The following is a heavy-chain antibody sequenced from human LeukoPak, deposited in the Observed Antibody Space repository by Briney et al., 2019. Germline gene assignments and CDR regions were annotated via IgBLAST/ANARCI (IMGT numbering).Heavy chain of an antibody. J-gene: IGHJ4*02. V-gene: IGHV4-4*07. CDR2: IYASGNT. Sequence: SETLSLTCIVSGGSISGDSWSWIRQPAGKALEWIGRIYASGNTNYNPSLKSRVTLSVDTSKNQFSLKLSSVTAADTAVYYCARGSPYDYVWGSYRPWYFDYWGQGTLVTVSS. D-gene: IGHD3-16*02. CDR1: GGSISGDS. CDR3: ARGSPYDYVWGSYRPWYFDY.